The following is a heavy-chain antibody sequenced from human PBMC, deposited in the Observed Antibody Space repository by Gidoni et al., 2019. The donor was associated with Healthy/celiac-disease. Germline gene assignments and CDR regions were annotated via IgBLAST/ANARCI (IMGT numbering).Heavy chain of an antibody. CDR1: GFTFGDSA. J-gene: IGHJ3*02. D-gene: IGHD3-16*02. CDR2: IRSKAYGGTT. CDR3: TRGRLYDYVWGSYRDAFDI. V-gene: IGHV3-49*05. Sequence: EVQLVESGGGLVKPGRSLRLSCTASGFTFGDSAMSWFRQAPGKGLEWVGFIRSKAYGGTTEYAASVKGRFTISRDDSKSIAYLQMNSLKTEDTAVYYCTRGRLYDYVWGSYRDAFDIWGQGTMVTVSS.